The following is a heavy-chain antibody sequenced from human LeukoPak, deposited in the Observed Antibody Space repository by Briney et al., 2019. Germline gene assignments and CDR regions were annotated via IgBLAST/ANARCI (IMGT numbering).Heavy chain of an antibody. CDR3: ARDRLPDSSNYYMDV. V-gene: IGHV1-69*13. CDR2: IIPIFGTA. D-gene: IGHD3-22*01. CDR1: VYTFTSYG. Sequence: GASVKVSCKASVYTFTSYGISWVRQAPGQGLEWMGGIIPIFGTANYAQKFQGRVTITADESTSTAYMELSSLRSEDTAVYYCARDRLPDSSNYYMDVWGKGSTVTISS. J-gene: IGHJ6*03.